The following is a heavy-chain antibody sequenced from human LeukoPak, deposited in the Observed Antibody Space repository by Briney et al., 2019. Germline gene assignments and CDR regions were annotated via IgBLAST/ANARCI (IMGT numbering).Heavy chain of an antibody. Sequence: GSPRLSCAASGFAFSSYAMHWVRQAPGKGLEYVSAISSNGGSTYYANSVKGRFTISRDNSKNTLYLQMGSLRAEDMAVYYCARAAMVTGPNWFDPWGQGTLGSASS. D-gene: IGHD5-18*01. CDR3: ARAAMVTGPNWFDP. V-gene: IGHV3-64*01. CDR2: ISSNGGST. CDR1: GFAFSSYA. J-gene: IGHJ5*02.